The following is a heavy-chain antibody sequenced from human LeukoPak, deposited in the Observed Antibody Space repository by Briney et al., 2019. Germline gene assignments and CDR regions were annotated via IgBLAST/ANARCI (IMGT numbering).Heavy chain of an antibody. CDR3: ARMRGCCSGGSCHNWFDP. J-gene: IGHJ5*02. CDR1: GFTFSSYA. V-gene: IGHV3-64*01. Sequence: GGSLRLSCAASGFTFSSYAMHWVRQAPGKGLEYVSAISSNGGSTYYANSVKGRFTISRDNSKNTLYLQMGSLRAEDMAVYYCARMRGCCSGGSCHNWFDPWGQGTLVTVSS. D-gene: IGHD2-15*01. CDR2: ISSNGGST.